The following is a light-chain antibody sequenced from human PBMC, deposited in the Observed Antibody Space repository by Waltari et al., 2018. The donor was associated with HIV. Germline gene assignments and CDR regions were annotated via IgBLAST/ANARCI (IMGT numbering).Light chain of an antibody. J-gene: IGLJ1*01. CDR1: TSYVGGSRY. Sequence: QSALTQPPSASGSPGQSVTISCTGTTSYVGGSRYVSWYQHHPGKAPKLIIYDVSKRPSGVPDRFSGSKSGNTASLTVSGLQADDEADYYCKSYAGSNNPYVFGTGTKVTVL. V-gene: IGLV2-8*01. CDR2: DVS. CDR3: KSYAGSNNPYV.